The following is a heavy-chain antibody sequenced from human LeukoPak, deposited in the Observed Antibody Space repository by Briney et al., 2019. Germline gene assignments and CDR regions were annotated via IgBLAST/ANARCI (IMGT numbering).Heavy chain of an antibody. CDR1: GFRFRTNT. V-gene: IGHV3-30-3*01. J-gene: IGHJ5*02. CDR2: ISHDESSS. D-gene: IGHD6-6*01. Sequence: GGSLRLSCAASGFRFRTNTMHWVRQAPGKGREWIGLISHDESSSYYADSVKGRCTISRDNSNKMLYLQMSSLRPDDTAVYYCAREAQLAAPYWFDPWGQATLVTVSS. CDR3: AREAQLAAPYWFDP.